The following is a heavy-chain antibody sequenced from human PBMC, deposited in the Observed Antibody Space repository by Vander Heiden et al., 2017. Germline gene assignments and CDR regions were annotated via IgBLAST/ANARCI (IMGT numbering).Heavy chain of an antibody. Sequence: QVQLVASGGGVVQPASPLRLSCAAPGFALSVSAMHWLGQAPGKGPEWVSSISYDGSSKYYADSVKGRFTISRDNSNNTVYLQMNSLRGEDTSVYYCSRGADGSSSGREFDHWGQGTLVTVSS. V-gene: IGHV3-30-3*01. CDR1: GFALSVSA. CDR3: SRGADGSSSGREFDH. D-gene: IGHD6-6*01. J-gene: IGHJ4*02. CDR2: ISYDGSSK.